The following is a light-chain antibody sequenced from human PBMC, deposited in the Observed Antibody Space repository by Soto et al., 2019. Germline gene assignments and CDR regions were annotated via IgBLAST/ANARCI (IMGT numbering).Light chain of an antibody. J-gene: IGKJ2*01. CDR2: GAS. CDR3: QQYGSSPMYT. CDR1: QSVSSSY. Sequence: EIGLTQSPGTLSFSPGERATLSCRASQSVSSSYLAWYQQKPGQAPRLLIYGASSRATGIPDRFSGSGSGTDFTLTISRLEPEDFAVYYCQQYGSSPMYTFGQGTKLEIK. V-gene: IGKV3-20*01.